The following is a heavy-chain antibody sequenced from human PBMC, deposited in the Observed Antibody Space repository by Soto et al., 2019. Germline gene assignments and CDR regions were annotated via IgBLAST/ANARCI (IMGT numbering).Heavy chain of an antibody. D-gene: IGHD6-19*01. J-gene: IGHJ4*02. V-gene: IGHV3-48*02. CDR3: TTRSLAVAVPFED. CDR1: GFTFSSYS. CDR2: ISSSIVTT. Sequence: PGGSLRLSCAASGFTFSSYSMNWVRQAPGRGLEWVSYISSSIVTTYYADSVKGRFTISRDNAKNSLYLQMNSLRDEDTAVYYGTTRSLAVAVPFEDWGQGAQVTVSS.